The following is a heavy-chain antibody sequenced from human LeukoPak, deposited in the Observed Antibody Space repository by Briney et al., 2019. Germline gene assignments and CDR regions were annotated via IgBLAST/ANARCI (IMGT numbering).Heavy chain of an antibody. Sequence: SGGSLRLSCAASGFTFSSYYMNWVRQAPGKGLEWVSYISSSSSTIYYADSVKGRFTISRDNAKNSLYLQMNSLRAEDTAVYYCARVDSKFGELGAFDYWGQGTLVTVSS. J-gene: IGHJ4*02. CDR1: GFTFSSYY. V-gene: IGHV3-48*04. CDR3: ARVDSKFGELGAFDY. CDR2: ISSSSSTI. D-gene: IGHD3-10*02.